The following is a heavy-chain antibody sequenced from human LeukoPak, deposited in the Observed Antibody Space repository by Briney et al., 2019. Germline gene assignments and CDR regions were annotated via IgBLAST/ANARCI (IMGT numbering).Heavy chain of an antibody. V-gene: IGHV1-18*01. D-gene: IGHD7-27*01. CDR2: ISAYNGNT. J-gene: IGHJ3*02. Sequence: ASVKVSRKASGYTFTSYGISWVRQAPGQGLEWMGWISAYNGNTNYAQKLQGRVTMTTDTSTSTAYMELRSLRSDDTAVYYCARDSWGPNNWGPQAFDIWGQGTMVTVSS. CDR3: ARDSWGPNNWGPQAFDI. CDR1: GYTFTSYG.